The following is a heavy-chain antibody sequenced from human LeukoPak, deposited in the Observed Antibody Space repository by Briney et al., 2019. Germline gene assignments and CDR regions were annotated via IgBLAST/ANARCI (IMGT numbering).Heavy chain of an antibody. V-gene: IGHV3-30*18. CDR1: GFTFSSYG. D-gene: IGHD6-19*01. CDR3: AKDNRLRIAVAGTPSGY. CDR2: ISYDGSDK. J-gene: IGHJ4*02. Sequence: GGSLRPSCAASGFTFSSYGMHWVRQAPGKGLEWVAVISYDGSDKYYADSVKGRFTISRDDSRNTLYLQMNSLRAEDTAVYYCAKDNRLRIAVAGTPSGYWGQGTLVTVSS.